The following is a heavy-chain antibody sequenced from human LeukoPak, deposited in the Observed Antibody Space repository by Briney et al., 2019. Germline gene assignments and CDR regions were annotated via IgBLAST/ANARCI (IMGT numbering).Heavy chain of an antibody. CDR2: ISSSGSSI. Sequence: GGSLRLSCAASGFTFSSYSMNWVRQAPGKGLEWVSYISSSGSSIYYGDSVKGRFTISRDNAKNSLYLQMNSLRAEDTAVYYCARGWWELLGRRGFDYWGQGTLVTVSS. CDR3: ARGWWELLGRRGFDY. J-gene: IGHJ4*02. V-gene: IGHV3-48*04. D-gene: IGHD1-26*01. CDR1: GFTFSSYS.